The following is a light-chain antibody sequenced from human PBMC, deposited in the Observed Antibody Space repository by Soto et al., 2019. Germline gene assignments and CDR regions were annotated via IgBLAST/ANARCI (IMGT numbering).Light chain of an antibody. CDR1: QSVSSSY. Sequence: EIVLTQSPGTLSLSPGERATLSCRASQSVSSSYLAWYQHKLGQAPRPLIYGASSRATGIPDRFSGSGSGTDFTLTISRLEPADFAVYYCLQYGSSSYTFGQGTTLEIK. CDR2: GAS. CDR3: LQYGSSSYT. J-gene: IGKJ2*01. V-gene: IGKV3-20*01.